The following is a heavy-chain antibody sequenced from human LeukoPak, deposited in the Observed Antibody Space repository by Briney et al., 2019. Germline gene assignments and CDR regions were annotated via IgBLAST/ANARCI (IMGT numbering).Heavy chain of an antibody. Sequence: PGGSLRLSCAASGFTFSSYSMNWVRQAPGKGLEWVSSISSSSSYIYYADSVKGRFTISRDNAKNSLYLQMNSLRAEDTAVYYCARGRGYSYGPLVYYFDYWGQGTLVTVSS. J-gene: IGHJ4*02. V-gene: IGHV3-21*01. CDR2: ISSSSSYI. CDR1: GFTFSSYS. D-gene: IGHD5-18*01. CDR3: ARGRGYSYGPLVYYFDY.